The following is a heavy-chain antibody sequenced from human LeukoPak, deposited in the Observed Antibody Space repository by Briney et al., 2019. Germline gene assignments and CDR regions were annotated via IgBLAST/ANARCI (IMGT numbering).Heavy chain of an antibody. CDR1: GGTFSSYA. J-gene: IGHJ5*02. CDR3: ARDLNYYGSGSHNWFDP. CDR2: IIPIFGTA. D-gene: IGHD3-10*01. Sequence: ASVKVSCKASGGTFSSYAISWVRQAPGQGLEWMGGIIPIFGTANYAQKFQGRVTMTRDTSISTAYMELSRLRSDDTAVYYCARDLNYYGSGSHNWFDPWGQGTLVTVSS. V-gene: IGHV1-69*05.